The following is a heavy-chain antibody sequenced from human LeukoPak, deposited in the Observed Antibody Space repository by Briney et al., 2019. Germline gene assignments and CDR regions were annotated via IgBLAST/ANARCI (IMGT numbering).Heavy chain of an antibody. D-gene: IGHD1-14*01. Sequence: PGGSLRLSCAVSEFPFNIYAMTWVRQAPGQGLEWVSAIDASGSDTYYTASVKGRFTISRDNSKNTVYLQMDSLRAEDTAIYYCADYRKPQGLDYWGQGTLVTVSS. CDR2: IDASGSDT. CDR1: EFPFNIYA. CDR3: ADYRKPQGLDY. J-gene: IGHJ4*02. V-gene: IGHV3-23*05.